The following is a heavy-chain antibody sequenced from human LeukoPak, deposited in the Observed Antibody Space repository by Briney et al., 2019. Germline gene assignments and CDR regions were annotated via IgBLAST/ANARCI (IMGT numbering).Heavy chain of an antibody. CDR2: INPKSGGT. CDR1: GYTFTGYY. CDR3: VRGGYNYGVDY. Sequence: ASVKVSCKASGYTFTGYYMHWVRQAPGQGLEWMGWINPKSGGTNYAQRSQGRVTMTRDTSISSAYMELSRLRSDDAAVYYCVRGGYNYGVDYWGQGTLVTVSS. J-gene: IGHJ4*02. V-gene: IGHV1-2*02. D-gene: IGHD5-18*01.